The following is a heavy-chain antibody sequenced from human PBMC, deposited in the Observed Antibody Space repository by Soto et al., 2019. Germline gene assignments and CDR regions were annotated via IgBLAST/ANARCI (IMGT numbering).Heavy chain of an antibody. CDR1: GYTFTTYS. D-gene: IGHD2-2*01. CDR2: INADNGDT. V-gene: IGHV1-3*01. CDR3: ARASCSSTSCHNYYYYGLDV. J-gene: IGHJ6*02. Sequence: ASVKVSCKASGYTFTTYSMHWVRQAPGQRLEWMGWINADNGDTEYSQKFQGRVTINRDTLASTAYMELSSLRFEDTAVYYCARASCSSTSCHNYYYYGLDVWGQGTTVTVSS.